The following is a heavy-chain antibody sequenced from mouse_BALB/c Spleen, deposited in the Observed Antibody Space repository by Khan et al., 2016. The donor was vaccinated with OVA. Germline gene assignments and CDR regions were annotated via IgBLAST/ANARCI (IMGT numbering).Heavy chain of an antibody. Sequence: EVQLVESGPSLVKPSQTLSLTCSVTGDSITSGYWSWIRKFPGNKLEYMGYMIYSGNTYYNPSLKSRISITRQKSKNQYYLLLNSVTTEDTATYYCARSAYRYAFAYWGQGTLVTVSA. J-gene: IGHJ3*01. CDR3: ARSAYRYAFAY. CDR2: MIYSGNT. CDR1: GDSITSGY. D-gene: IGHD2-14*01. V-gene: IGHV3-8*02.